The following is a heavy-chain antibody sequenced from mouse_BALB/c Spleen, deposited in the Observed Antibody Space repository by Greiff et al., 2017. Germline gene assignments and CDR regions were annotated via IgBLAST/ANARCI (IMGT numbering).Heavy chain of an antibody. CDR1: GFSLTSYG. CDR3: AREGLRGLGAWFAY. V-gene: IGHV2-9*02. Sequence: QVQLQQSGPGLVAPSQSLSITCTVSGFSLTSYGVHWVRQPPGKGLEWLGVIWAGGSTNYNSALMSRLSISKDNSKSQVFLKMNSLQTDDTAMYYCAREGLRGLGAWFAYWGQGTLVTVSA. D-gene: IGHD2-4*01. J-gene: IGHJ3*01. CDR2: IWAGGST.